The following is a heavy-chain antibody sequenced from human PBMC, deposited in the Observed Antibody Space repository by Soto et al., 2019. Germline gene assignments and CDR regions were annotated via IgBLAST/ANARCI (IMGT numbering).Heavy chain of an antibody. CDR3: ATAGGPSGSLPGDD. D-gene: IGHD3-10*01. V-gene: IGHV1-69-2*01. Sequence: DVQLVQSGAEVKKPGTPVKISCQVSGYTFSDFYIHWVKQAPGKGLEWVGLVDPEDARTVYSERFQGRVTITADASTDTAYMELRRLTSADTAVYYCATAGGPSGSLPGDDWGQGTLVTVSS. CDR2: VDPEDART. CDR1: GYTFSDFY. J-gene: IGHJ4*02.